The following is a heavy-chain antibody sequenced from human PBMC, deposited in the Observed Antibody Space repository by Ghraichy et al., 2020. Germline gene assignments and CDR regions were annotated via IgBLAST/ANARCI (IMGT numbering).Heavy chain of an antibody. Sequence: GGSLRLSCAASGFTFSNYAMHWVRQAPGKGLEWVAVISYDGSNKYYADSVKGRFTISRDSSKNTLYLQMNSLRAEDTAVYYCFNFKGAFDIWGQGTMVTVSS. CDR3: FNFKGAFDI. V-gene: IGHV3-30*04. CDR1: GFTFSNYA. J-gene: IGHJ3*02. CDR2: ISYDGSNK. D-gene: IGHD1-20*01.